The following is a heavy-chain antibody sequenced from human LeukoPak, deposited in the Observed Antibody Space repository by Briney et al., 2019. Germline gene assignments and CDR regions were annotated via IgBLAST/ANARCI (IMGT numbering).Heavy chain of an antibody. CDR3: ARGVTDSSGWPADAFDI. J-gene: IGHJ3*02. CDR1: GFTFSSYE. Sequence: PGGSLRLSCAASGFTFSSYEMNWVRQAPGKGLEWVSYISSSGSTIYYADSVKGRFTISRDNAKNSLYLQMNSLRAEDTAVYYCARGVTDSSGWPADAFDIWGQGTMVTVSS. CDR2: ISSSGSTI. V-gene: IGHV3-48*03. D-gene: IGHD6-19*01.